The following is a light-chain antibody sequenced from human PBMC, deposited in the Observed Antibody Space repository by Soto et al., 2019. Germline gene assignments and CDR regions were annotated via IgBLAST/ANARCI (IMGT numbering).Light chain of an antibody. CDR2: DAS. V-gene: IGKV1-5*01. CDR1: QSLNSL. CDR3: QQYNSYYSWT. J-gene: IGKJ1*01. Sequence: DIQMTQSPSTLAASLGDRVTITCRASQSLNSLLAWYQQKPGRAPKLLIYDASTLESGVPSRFSGSGSGTEFTLTISSLQNDDFANYYCQQYNSYYSWTFGQGTKVDIK.